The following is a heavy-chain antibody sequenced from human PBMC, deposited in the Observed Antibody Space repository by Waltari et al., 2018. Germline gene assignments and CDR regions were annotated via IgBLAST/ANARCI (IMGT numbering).Heavy chain of an antibody. CDR3: AKVPYGSGSYYTYYFDY. CDR2: IYYSGST. V-gene: IGHV4-39*07. J-gene: IGHJ4*02. Sequence: QLQLQESGPGLVKPSETLSLTCTVSGGSISSSLYYWGWIRQPPGKGLEWIGSIYYSGSTYYNPSLKSRVTISVDTSKNQFSLKLSSVTAADTAVYYCAKVPYGSGSYYTYYFDYWGQGTLVTVSS. D-gene: IGHD3-10*01. CDR1: GGSISSSLYY.